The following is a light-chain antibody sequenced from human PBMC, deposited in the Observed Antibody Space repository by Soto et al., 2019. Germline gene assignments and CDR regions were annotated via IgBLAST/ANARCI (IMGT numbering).Light chain of an antibody. CDR3: QQYTGPPTT. CDR2: GAS. V-gene: IGKV3-20*01. CDR1: QTVSSNY. Sequence: IILTQSPDTLSLSPGERATLSCRASQTVSSNYLAWCQQRPGQAPRLLIYGASTRAAGIPDRFSGSGSGTDFTLTITRLEPEDSAVYFCQQYTGPPTTFGQGTLLEV. J-gene: IGKJ5*01.